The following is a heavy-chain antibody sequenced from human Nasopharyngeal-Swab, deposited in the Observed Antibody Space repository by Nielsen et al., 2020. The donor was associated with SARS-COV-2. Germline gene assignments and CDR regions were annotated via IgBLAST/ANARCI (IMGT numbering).Heavy chain of an antibody. V-gene: IGHV3-48*02. J-gene: IGHJ3*02. CDR2: IGASGRSI. D-gene: IGHD1-26*01. CDR1: GFDFSTYG. CDR3: ARVIRVGTTRDAFDI. Sequence: GESLKISCTASGFDFSTYGMNWVRQTPGKGLECISFIGASGRSIYYAHSVRGRFTISRDNTKNSLYLQMDSLRDDDTAAYYCARVIRVGTTRDAFDIWGQGTRVIVSS.